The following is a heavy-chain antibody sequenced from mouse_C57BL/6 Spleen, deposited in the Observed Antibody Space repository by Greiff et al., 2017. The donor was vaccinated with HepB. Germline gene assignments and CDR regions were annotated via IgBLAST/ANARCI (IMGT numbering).Heavy chain of an antibody. Sequence: QVQLKQSGAELVKPGASVKISCKASGYAFSSYWMNWVKQRPGKGLEWIGQIYPGDGDTNYNGKFKGKATLTADKSSSTAYMQLSSLTSEDSAVYFCARGAVTTVVAHWYFDVWGTGTTVTVSS. CDR2: IYPGDGDT. V-gene: IGHV1-80*01. D-gene: IGHD1-1*01. J-gene: IGHJ1*03. CDR3: ARGAVTTVVAHWYFDV. CDR1: GYAFSSYW.